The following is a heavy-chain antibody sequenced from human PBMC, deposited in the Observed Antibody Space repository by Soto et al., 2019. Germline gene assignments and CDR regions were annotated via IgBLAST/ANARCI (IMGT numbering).Heavy chain of an antibody. CDR3: ARSGTTTPPFPKQ. CDR1: GGSVNNNAFS. CDR2: ISSSGRA. D-gene: IGHD1-1*01. V-gene: IGHV4-31*03. Sequence: PSETLSLTCTVTGGSVNNNAFSWTWIRQHPGKGPECIGHISSSGRASYSPSLKRRVAISLDASKNHFSLKLRSVTAADSAVYYCARSGTTTPPFPKQWGQGTLVTVSS. J-gene: IGHJ4*02.